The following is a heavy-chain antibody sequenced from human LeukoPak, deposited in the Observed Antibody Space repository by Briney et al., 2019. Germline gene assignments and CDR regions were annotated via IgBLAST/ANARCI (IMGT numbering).Heavy chain of an antibody. Sequence: ASVKVSCKASGYTFTSYGISWVRQAPGQGLEWMGWISAYNSNTNYAQKLQGRVTMTTDTSTSTAYMELRSLRSDDTAVYYCARDNYGSGSPRMDVWGKGTTVTVSS. CDR1: GYTFTSYG. CDR2: ISAYNSNT. J-gene: IGHJ6*04. V-gene: IGHV1-18*04. CDR3: ARDNYGSGSPRMDV. D-gene: IGHD3-10*01.